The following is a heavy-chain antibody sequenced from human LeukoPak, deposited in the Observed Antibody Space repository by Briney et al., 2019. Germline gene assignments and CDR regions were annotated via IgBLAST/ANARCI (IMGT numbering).Heavy chain of an antibody. CDR2: IWYDGSNK. J-gene: IGHJ4*02. D-gene: IGHD6-6*01. V-gene: IGHV3-33*01. Sequence: GGSLRLSCAASGFTFSSYGMHWDRQAPGKGLEWVAVIWYDGSNKYYADSVKGRFTISRDNSKNTLYLQMNSLRAEDTAVYYCARGTRRILYSSSPGDYWGQGTLVTVSS. CDR3: ARGTRRILYSSSPGDY. CDR1: GFTFSSYG.